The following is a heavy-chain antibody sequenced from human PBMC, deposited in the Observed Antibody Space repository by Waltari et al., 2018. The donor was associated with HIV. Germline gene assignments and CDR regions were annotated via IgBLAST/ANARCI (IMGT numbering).Heavy chain of an antibody. V-gene: IGHV3-15*01. D-gene: IGHD2-21*02. J-gene: IGHJ2*01. CDR3: TTRAGGVVTAIGDWYFDL. CDR2: IKSKTDGGTT. Sequence: QAPGKGLEWVGRIKSKTDGGTTDYAAPVKGRFTISRDDSKNTLFLQMNSLKTEDTAVYYCTTRAGGVVTAIGDWYFDLWGRGTLVTVSS.